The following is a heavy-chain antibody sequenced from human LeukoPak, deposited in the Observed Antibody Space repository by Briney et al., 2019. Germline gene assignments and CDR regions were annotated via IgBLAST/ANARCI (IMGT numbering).Heavy chain of an antibody. CDR1: GFTFSSHA. Sequence: GGSLRLSCSASGFTFSSHAMHWVRRAPGKGLEYVSGISDNGGSTFYADSVKGRFTISRDNSKNTLYLQMSSLRGEDTAVYYCYISGWTEDIDNWGQGTLVTVSS. CDR2: ISDNGGST. V-gene: IGHV3-64D*06. CDR3: YISGWTEDIDN. D-gene: IGHD6-19*01. J-gene: IGHJ4*02.